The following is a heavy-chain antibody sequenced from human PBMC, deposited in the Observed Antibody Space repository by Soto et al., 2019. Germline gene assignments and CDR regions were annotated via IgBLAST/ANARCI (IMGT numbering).Heavy chain of an antibody. CDR3: AKDKGVFNWATSYFDY. J-gene: IGHJ4*02. CDR2: TSYDGNNE. CDR1: GFTVSNYA. Sequence: LRLSCAASGFTVSNYAMHWVRQAPGKGLEGVGLTSYDGNNEYYTDSVKGRFTISRDNSKNTLFLQMNSPRPEDTAVYYCAKDKGVFNWATSYFDYWGQGALVTVSS. D-gene: IGHD1-1*01. V-gene: IGHV3-30*18.